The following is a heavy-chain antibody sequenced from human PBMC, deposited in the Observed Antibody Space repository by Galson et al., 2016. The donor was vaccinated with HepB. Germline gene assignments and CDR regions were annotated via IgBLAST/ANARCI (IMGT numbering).Heavy chain of an antibody. V-gene: IGHV4-39*01. Sequence: LSLTCTVSGGSISSSSYYWGWIRQPPGKGLEWIGSIYYSGSTYYKPSLKSRVTISADTSKSQFSLKLSYVTAADTAIYYFARRPVGGYSGYGPFDSWGQGSLVTVSS. D-gene: IGHD5-12*01. J-gene: IGHJ5*01. CDR1: GGSISSSSYY. CDR3: ARRPVGGYSGYGPFDS. CDR2: IYYSGST.